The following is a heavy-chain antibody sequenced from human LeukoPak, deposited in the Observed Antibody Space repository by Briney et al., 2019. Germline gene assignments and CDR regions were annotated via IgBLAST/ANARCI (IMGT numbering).Heavy chain of an antibody. V-gene: IGHV1-3*03. CDR3: ARAPGSSSWYIGPMDV. D-gene: IGHD6-13*01. Sequence: ASVKVSCKASGYTFTSYAMHWVRQAPGQRLEWMGWINAGNGNTRYSQEFQGRVTITRDTSASTAYMELSSLRSKDMAVYYCARAPGSSSWYIGPMDVWGKGTTVTVSS. CDR2: INAGNGNT. CDR1: GYTFTSYA. J-gene: IGHJ6*03.